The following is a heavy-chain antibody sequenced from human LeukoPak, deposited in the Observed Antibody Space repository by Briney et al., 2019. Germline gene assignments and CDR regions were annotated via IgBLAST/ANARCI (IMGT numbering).Heavy chain of an antibody. CDR1: GGSISSGSYY. D-gene: IGHD6-13*01. CDR3: AREKYSSTSVSPWFDP. J-gene: IGHJ5*02. Sequence: SETLSLTCTVSGGSISSGSYYWSWIRQPAGKGLEWIGRIYTSGSTNYNPSLKSRVTISVDTSKNQFSLKLSSVTAADTAVYYCAREKYSSTSVSPWFDPWGQGTLVTVSS. V-gene: IGHV4-61*02. CDR2: IYTSGST.